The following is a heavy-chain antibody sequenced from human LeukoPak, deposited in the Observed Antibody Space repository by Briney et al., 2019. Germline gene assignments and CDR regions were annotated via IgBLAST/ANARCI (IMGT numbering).Heavy chain of an antibody. Sequence: SQTLSLTCAIFGDSVSSNSGAWNWIRQSPSRGLEWLGRAFYRSQWYNDYAVSVKGRIAINPDTSKNQFSLQLNSVTPEDTAVYYCAREEAGTYGFQYWGQGTLVTVSS. CDR3: AREEAGTYGFQY. CDR2: AFYRSQWYN. V-gene: IGHV6-1*01. D-gene: IGHD3-10*01. CDR1: GDSVSSNSGA. J-gene: IGHJ4*02.